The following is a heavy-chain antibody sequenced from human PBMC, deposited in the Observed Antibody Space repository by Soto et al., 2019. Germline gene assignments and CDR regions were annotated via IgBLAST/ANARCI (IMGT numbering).Heavy chain of an antibody. CDR2: INAGDGKT. V-gene: IGHV1-3*01. Sequence: QVHLVQSGADVEKPGASVKVSCKASGYTFTDYAMQWVRQAPGQRPEWMGWINAGDGKTRYSQKFQGRVTFTRDPSASTAYMELSSLRSEDTAVYYCVRGIWGSHRYYFDNWGQGTLVTVSS. J-gene: IGHJ4*02. CDR3: VRGIWGSHRYYFDN. D-gene: IGHD3-16*02. CDR1: GYTFTDYA.